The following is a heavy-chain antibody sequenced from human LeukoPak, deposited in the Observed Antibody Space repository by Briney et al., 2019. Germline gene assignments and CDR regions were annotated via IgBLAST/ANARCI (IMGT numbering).Heavy chain of an antibody. CDR1: GYTFTRYG. CDR2: INPNSGGT. Sequence: GASVKVSCKASGYTFTRYGISWVRQAPGQGLEWMGWINPNSGGTNYAQKFQGRVTMTRDTSISTAYMELSRLRSDDTAVYYCARESFSRGWYGGAFGDWGQGTLVTVSS. D-gene: IGHD6-19*01. V-gene: IGHV1-2*02. CDR3: ARESFSRGWYGGAFGD. J-gene: IGHJ4*02.